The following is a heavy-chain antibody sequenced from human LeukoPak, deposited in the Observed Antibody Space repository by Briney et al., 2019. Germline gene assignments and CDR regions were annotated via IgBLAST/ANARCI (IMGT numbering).Heavy chain of an antibody. V-gene: IGHV3-7*03. CDR1: GLTFSNYC. CDR3: TRGGASTSYYWFC. Sequence: GGSQRLSCVVSGLTFSNYCMTWVRQAPGKGLEWVANIKKDGSEKFYVDSVKGRFTISRDNAKSSLYLQMDSLRGEDTAVYYCTRGGASTSYYWFCWGQGTLVTVSS. D-gene: IGHD2-8*01. J-gene: IGHJ4*02. CDR2: IKKDGSEK.